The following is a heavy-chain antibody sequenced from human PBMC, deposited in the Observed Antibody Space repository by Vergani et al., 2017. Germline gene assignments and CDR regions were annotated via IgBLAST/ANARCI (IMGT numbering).Heavy chain of an antibody. J-gene: IGHJ5*02. CDR3: ARDLGYGSGTNWFDR. V-gene: IGHV1-69*08. Sequence: QVQLVQSGAEVKKPGSSVKVSCKASGGTFSSYTISWVRQAPGQGLEWMGRIIPILGIANYAQKFQGRVTITADKSTSTAYMELSCLRSEDTAVYYCARDLGYGSGTNWFDRWGGGSLVTVSS. CDR2: IIPILGIA. CDR1: GGTFSSYT. D-gene: IGHD3-10*01.